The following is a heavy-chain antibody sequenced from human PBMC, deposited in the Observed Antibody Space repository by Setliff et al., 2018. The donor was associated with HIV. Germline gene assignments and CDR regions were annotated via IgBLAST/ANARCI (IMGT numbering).Heavy chain of an antibody. D-gene: IGHD4-17*01. Sequence: PSETLSLTCTVSGGSISSYYWSWIRQPPGKGLEWIGYIYYSGSTNYNPSLKSRVTISVDTSKNQFSLNLSSVTAADTAVYYCARRDNYGDYGGAYWGQGTLVTVSS. CDR3: ARRDNYGDYGGAY. CDR2: IYYSGST. V-gene: IGHV4-59*08. CDR1: GGSISSYY. J-gene: IGHJ4*02.